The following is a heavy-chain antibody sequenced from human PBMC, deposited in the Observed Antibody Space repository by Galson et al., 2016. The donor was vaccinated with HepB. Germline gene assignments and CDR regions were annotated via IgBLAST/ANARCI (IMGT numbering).Heavy chain of an antibody. J-gene: IGHJ4*02. CDR1: GFSFSDYW. V-gene: IGHV3-7*02. D-gene: IGHD6-13*01. CDR3: VSRRHIAADGVD. Sequence: SLRLSCAAPGFSFSDYWMTWVRQAPGKGLEWVANIKQDGSEKYYVDSVKGRFTISRDNAKNSLYLQMNSLRAEDTAIYYCVSRRHIAADGVDWGQGILVTVS. CDR2: IKQDGSEK.